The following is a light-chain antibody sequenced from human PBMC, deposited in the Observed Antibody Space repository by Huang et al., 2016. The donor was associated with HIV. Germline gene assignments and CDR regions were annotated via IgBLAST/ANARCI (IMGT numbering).Light chain of an antibody. J-gene: IGKJ4*01. V-gene: IGKV3-11*01. CDR2: DAS. CDR1: QNINTH. Sequence: EIVLTQSPATLSFFPGQRVSLSCRSSQNINTHLAWYQQRPGQPPRILIYDASSRGPGVAARFSGSGSGTDFTLTSSSLESEDFATYYCQQRVNGLTFGGGTKV. CDR3: QQRVNGLT.